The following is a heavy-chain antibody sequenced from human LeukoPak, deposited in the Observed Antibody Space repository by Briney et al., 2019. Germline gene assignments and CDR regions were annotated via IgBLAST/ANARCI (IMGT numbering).Heavy chain of an antibody. CDR2: IIPIFGTA. V-gene: IGHV1-69*13. J-gene: IGHJ4*02. CDR3: ARDLSGWGVDY. CDR1: GGTFSSYA. Sequence: ASVKVSCKASGGTFSSYAISWVRQAPGQGLEWMGGIIPIFGTANDAQKFQGRVTITADESTSTAYMELSSLRSEDTAVYYCARDLSGWGVDYWGQGTLVTVSS. D-gene: IGHD6-25*01.